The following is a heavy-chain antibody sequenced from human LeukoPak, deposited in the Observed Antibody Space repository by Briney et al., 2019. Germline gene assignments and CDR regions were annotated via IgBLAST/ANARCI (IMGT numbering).Heavy chain of an antibody. J-gene: IGHJ4*02. CDR2: ISGSGGST. V-gene: IGHV3-23*01. CDR1: GFTFSSYA. CDR3: AKDRCSGTSCQFDY. Sequence: GGSLRLSCAASGFTFSSYAMSWVRQAPGKGLEWVSAISGSGGSTYYADSVKGRFTISRDNSKNTLYLQMNSLRVEDTAVYYCAKDRCSGTSCQFDYWGQGTLVTVSS. D-gene: IGHD2-2*01.